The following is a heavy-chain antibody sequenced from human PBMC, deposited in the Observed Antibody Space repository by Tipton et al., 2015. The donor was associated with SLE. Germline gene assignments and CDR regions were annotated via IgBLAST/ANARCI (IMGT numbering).Heavy chain of an antibody. J-gene: IGHJ4*02. CDR1: GGSISSGSYY. D-gene: IGHD2-8*02. Sequence: TLSLTCTVSGGSISSGSYYWGWIRQPPGKGLEWIGYIYHSASTNYNPSLKSRVTISVDTSKNQFSLKLSSVTAADTAVYYCARGGLYWLDWGQGTLVTVSS. V-gene: IGHV4-61*01. CDR2: IYHSAST. CDR3: ARGGLYWLD.